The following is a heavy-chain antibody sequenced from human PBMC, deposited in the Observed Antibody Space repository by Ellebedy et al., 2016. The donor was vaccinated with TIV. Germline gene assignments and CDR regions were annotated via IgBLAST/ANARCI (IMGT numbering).Heavy chain of an antibody. CDR2: IWHSGST. CDR3: AKENYGMDV. Sequence: MPGGSLRLSCAVSGDSISSSNWWSWVRQPPGKGLEWIGEIWHSGSTNYNPSLKSRVSMSVDKSKNQFSLNLNSVSAADTAVYYCAKENYGMDVWGQGITVIVSS. CDR1: GDSISSSNW. V-gene: IGHV4-4*02. J-gene: IGHJ6*02.